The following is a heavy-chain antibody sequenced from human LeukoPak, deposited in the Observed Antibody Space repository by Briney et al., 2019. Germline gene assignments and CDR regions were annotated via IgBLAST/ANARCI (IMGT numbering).Heavy chain of an antibody. CDR2: MNPNSGNT. CDR3: ARSSYYYDSSGIYRLSAFDI. D-gene: IGHD3-22*01. Sequence: GASVKVSCKASGYTFTSYDINWVRQATGQGLEWMGWMNPNSGNTGYAQKFQGRVTMTRNTSISTAYMELSSLRSEDTAVYYCARSSYYYDSSGIYRLSAFDIWGQGTMVTVSS. V-gene: IGHV1-8*01. CDR1: GYTFTSYD. J-gene: IGHJ3*02.